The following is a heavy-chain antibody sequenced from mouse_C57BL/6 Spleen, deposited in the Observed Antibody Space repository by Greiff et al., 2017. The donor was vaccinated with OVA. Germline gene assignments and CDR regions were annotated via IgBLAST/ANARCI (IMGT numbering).Heavy chain of an antibody. V-gene: IGHV5-17*01. Sequence: EVKLVESGGGLVKPGGSLKLSCAASGFTFSDYGMHWVRQAPETGLEWVAYISSGSSTLYYADTVQGSFTISRANAKNTLFLQMTRLRSEDTAMYYGARGAMDYWGQGTSVTVSS. J-gene: IGHJ4*01. CDR1: GFTFSDYG. CDR3: ARGAMDY. CDR2: ISSGSSTL.